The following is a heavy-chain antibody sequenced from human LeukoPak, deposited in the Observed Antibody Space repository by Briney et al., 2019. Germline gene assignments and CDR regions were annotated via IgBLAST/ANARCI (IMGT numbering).Heavy chain of an antibody. V-gene: IGHV3-7*01. Sequence: GGSLRLSCAASGFTFSSYWMSWVRQAPGKGLEWVANVKQDGSEKYYVDSVKGRFTISRDNAKNSLYLQMNSLRAEETAVYYCARVRFLEWPNDYWGQGTLVTVSS. D-gene: IGHD3-3*01. CDR3: ARVRFLEWPNDY. J-gene: IGHJ4*02. CDR2: VKQDGSEK. CDR1: GFTFSSYW.